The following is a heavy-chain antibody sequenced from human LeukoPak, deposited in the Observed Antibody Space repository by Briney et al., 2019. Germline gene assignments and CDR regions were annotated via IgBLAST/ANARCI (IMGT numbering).Heavy chain of an antibody. Sequence: SETLSLTCAASGYSISSGYYWGWIRQPPGKGLEWIGSIYHSGSTYYNPSLKSRVTISVDTSKNQFSLKLSSVTAADTAVYYCARRLYDFWSGYPDDAFDIWGQGTMVTVSS. CDR2: IYHSGST. J-gene: IGHJ3*02. V-gene: IGHV4-38-2*01. CDR1: GYSISSGYY. D-gene: IGHD3-3*01. CDR3: ARRLYDFWSGYPDDAFDI.